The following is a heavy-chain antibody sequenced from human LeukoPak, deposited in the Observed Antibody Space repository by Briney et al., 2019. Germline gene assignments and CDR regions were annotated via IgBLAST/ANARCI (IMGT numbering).Heavy chain of an antibody. D-gene: IGHD2-21*02. CDR3: AKPMVVTAIFPDFDY. Sequence: DSVKGRFTISRDNSKNTLYLRMYSLRAEDTAVYYCAKPMVVTAIFPDFDYWGQGTPVTVSS. V-gene: IGHV3-23*01. J-gene: IGHJ4*02.